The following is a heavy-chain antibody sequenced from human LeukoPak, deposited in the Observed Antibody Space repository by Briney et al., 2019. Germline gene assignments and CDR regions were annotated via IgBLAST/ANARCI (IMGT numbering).Heavy chain of an antibody. CDR3: AGVLYPGNWLDP. CDR1: GGSINSGSYY. Sequence: PSQTLSLTCTVSGGSINSGSYYWSWIRQPAGKGLEWLGRIYTSGSTNYNPSLNSRVTMSVDTSKNQFSLKLSSVTAADTAVYYCAGVLYPGNWLDPWGQGTLVTVSS. V-gene: IGHV4-61*02. D-gene: IGHD2-15*01. CDR2: IYTSGST. J-gene: IGHJ5*02.